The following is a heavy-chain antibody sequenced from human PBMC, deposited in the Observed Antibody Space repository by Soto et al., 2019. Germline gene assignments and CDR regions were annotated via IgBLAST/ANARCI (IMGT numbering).Heavy chain of an antibody. CDR1: GFTFSDAW. CDR2: IKSKSDGGTT. CDR3: TTDLWRIAVVVGSTGYFNP. D-gene: IGHD2-15*01. V-gene: IGHV3-15*01. Sequence: GSLRLSCAASGFTFSDAWMSWVRQAPGKGLDWVGRIKSKSDGGTTEYAAPVRGRFTISRDDSKNTLYLQMNSLKTEDTAVYYCTTDLWRIAVVVGSTGYFNPWGQGTPVTSPQ. J-gene: IGHJ5*02.